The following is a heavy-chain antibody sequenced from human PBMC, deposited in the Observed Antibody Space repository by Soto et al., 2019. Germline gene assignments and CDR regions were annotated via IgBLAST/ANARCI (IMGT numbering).Heavy chain of an antibody. J-gene: IGHJ6*02. V-gene: IGHV1-69*13. CDR2: IIPIFGTA. D-gene: IGHD2-2*01. CDR3: ARQDIVVVPAAIHYYGMDV. Sequence: SVKVSCKASGGTFSSYAISWVRQAPGQGLEWMGGIIPIFGTANYAQKFQGRVTITADESTSTAYMELSSLRSEDTALYYCARQDIVVVPAAIHYYGMDVWGQGTTVTVSS. CDR1: GGTFSSYA.